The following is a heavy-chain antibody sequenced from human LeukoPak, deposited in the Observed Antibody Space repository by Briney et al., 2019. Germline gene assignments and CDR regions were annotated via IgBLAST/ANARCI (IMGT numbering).Heavy chain of an antibody. CDR2: IIPIFGTA. D-gene: IGHD1-26*01. V-gene: IGHV1-69*01. J-gene: IGHJ4*02. CDR3: VLSGSYYIHFDY. CDR1: GGTFSSYA. Sequence: GASVKVSCKASGGTFSSYAISWVRQAPGQGLEWMGGIIPIFGTANYAQKFQGRVTITADESTSTAYMELSSLRSEDTAVYYCVLSGSYYIHFDYWGQGTLVTVSS.